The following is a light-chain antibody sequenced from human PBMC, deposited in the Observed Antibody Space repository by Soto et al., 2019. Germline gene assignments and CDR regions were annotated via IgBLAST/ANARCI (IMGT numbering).Light chain of an antibody. Sequence: QSALTQPASVSGSPGQSITISCTGTSSDIGAYNSVSWYQQHPGKAPKLMIYEVSNRPSGVSNRFSASNSGNTASLTISGLQAEEEADYYCSSRTTSNPYVFGTGTKLTAL. CDR2: EVS. J-gene: IGLJ1*01. CDR1: SSDIGAYNS. CDR3: SSRTTSNPYV. V-gene: IGLV2-14*01.